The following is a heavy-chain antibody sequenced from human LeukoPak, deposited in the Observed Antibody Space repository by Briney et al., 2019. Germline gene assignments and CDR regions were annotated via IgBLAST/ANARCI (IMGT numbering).Heavy chain of an antibody. J-gene: IGHJ4*02. CDR3: ATVRDGLNYGPFDY. V-gene: IGHV4-59*11. CDR1: GGSISPQY. Sequence: SETLSLTCTVSGGSISPQYWGWIRLPPGKGLEWIGSVHYSGSTDYNPSLKSRVTISVDTSKNQFFLTLSSVTAADTAVYYCATVRDGLNYGPFDYWGQGTLVTVSS. D-gene: IGHD5-24*01. CDR2: VHYSGST.